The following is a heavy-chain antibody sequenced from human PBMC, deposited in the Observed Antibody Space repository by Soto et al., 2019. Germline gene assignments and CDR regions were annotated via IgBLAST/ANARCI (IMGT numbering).Heavy chain of an antibody. J-gene: IGHJ6*02. D-gene: IGHD6-13*01. V-gene: IGHV4-34*01. CDR2: INHSGST. CDR3: ARGAIAAGWYYYYGMDV. Sequence: PENLSLTCAFYVGSFSVYYWSWIRQPPGKGLDWIGEINHSGSTNYNPSLKSRVTISVDTSKNQFSLKLRSVTAADTAVYYCARGAIAAGWYYYYGMDVWGQGTTVTVSS. CDR1: VGSFSVYY.